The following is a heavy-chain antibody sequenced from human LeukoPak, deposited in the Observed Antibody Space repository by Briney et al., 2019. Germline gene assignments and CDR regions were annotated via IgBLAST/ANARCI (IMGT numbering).Heavy chain of an antibody. Sequence: ASVKVSCKAYGYTFTSYGISWVRQAPGQGLEWMGWVSAYNGNTNYAQNLQGRVTMTTDTSTSTAYMELRSLRSDDTAVYYCARDLGSGWFNGWFDPWGQGTLVTVSA. CDR1: GYTFTSYG. V-gene: IGHV1-18*01. CDR3: ARDLGSGWFNGWFDP. D-gene: IGHD6-19*01. CDR2: VSAYNGNT. J-gene: IGHJ5*02.